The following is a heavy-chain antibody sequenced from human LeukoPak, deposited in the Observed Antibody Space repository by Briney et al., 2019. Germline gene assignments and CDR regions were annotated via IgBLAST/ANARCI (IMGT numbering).Heavy chain of an antibody. CDR2: IYYSGST. CDR1: GGSISSSSYY. CDR3: ARDSSSSWALDY. Sequence: PSETLSLTCTVSGGSISSSSYYWGWIRQPPGKGLEWIGSIYYSGSTYYNPSLKSRVTISVDTSKNQFSLKLSSVTAADTAVYYCARDSSSSWALDYWGQGTLVTVSS. V-gene: IGHV4-39*07. D-gene: IGHD6-13*01. J-gene: IGHJ4*02.